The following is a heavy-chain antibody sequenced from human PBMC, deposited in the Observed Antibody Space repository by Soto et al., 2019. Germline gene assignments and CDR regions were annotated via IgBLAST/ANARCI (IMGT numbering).Heavy chain of an antibody. D-gene: IGHD3-22*01. J-gene: IGHJ6*02. CDR2: ITSSSDTI. CDR1: GFTFSSFH. V-gene: IGHV3-48*02. CDR3: ARVVVVIPPGYYYAMDV. Sequence: PGGSLRLSCAASGFTFSSFHMNWVRQAPGRGLEWVAYITSSSDTIYYSDTVKGRFTISRDNGKNSLFLQMNSLRDEDTAFYYFARVVVVIPPGYYYAMDVWGQGTTVTVSS.